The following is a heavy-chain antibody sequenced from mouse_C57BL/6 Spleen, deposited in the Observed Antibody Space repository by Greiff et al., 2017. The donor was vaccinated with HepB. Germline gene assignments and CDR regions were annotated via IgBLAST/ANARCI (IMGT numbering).Heavy chain of an antibody. CDR2: IDPSDSET. V-gene: IGHV1-52*01. D-gene: IGHD4-1*01. J-gene: IGHJ2*01. CDR1: GYTFTSYW. Sequence: QVQLQQPGAELVRPGSSVKLSCKASGYTFTSYWMHWVKQRPIQGLEWIGNIDPSDSETHYNQKFKDKATLTVDKSSSTAYMQLSSLTSEDSAVYYCARDWDGGDFDYWGQGTTLTVSS. CDR3: ARDWDGGDFDY.